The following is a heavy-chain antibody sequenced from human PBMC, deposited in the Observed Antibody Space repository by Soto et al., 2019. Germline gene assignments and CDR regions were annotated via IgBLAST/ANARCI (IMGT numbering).Heavy chain of an antibody. CDR1: GGTFSSYA. D-gene: IGHD3-10*01. V-gene: IGHV1-69*01. CDR2: IIPIFGTA. J-gene: IGHJ5*02. Sequence: QVQLVQSGAEVKKPGSSVKVSCKASGGTFSSYAISWVRQAPGQGLEWMGGIIPIFGTANYAQKFQGRVTITADESTSTAYMELSSLRSEDTAVYYCARDGDPRYGSGSYNWFDPWGQGTLVTVSS. CDR3: ARDGDPRYGSGSYNWFDP.